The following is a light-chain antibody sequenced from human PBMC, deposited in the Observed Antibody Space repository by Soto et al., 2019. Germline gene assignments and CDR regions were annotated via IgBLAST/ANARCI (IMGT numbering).Light chain of an antibody. J-gene: IGKJ3*01. Sequence: EVELTQSPGTLSSSLGDRVTISCRASQSVDRYLAWYQQKPGKAPRLLIYGASSMATGIPDRFSGSGSGTDFTLTISRLEPEDFAVYYCQQHGNSPRTFGPGTKLDI. CDR2: GAS. V-gene: IGKV3-20*01. CDR3: QQHGNSPRT. CDR1: QSVDRY.